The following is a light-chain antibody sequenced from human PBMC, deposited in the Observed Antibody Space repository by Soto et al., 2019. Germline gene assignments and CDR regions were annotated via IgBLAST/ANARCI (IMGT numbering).Light chain of an antibody. CDR3: CSPAGSYSWV. J-gene: IGLJ3*02. CDR1: STDFVSYNR. Sequence: QSALTQPPSVSGSPGQSVTISCTGTSTDFVSYNRVSWYQQPPGTAPKLIIYEASNRPSGVPDRFSGSKSGNTASLTISGLQAEDEADYYCCSPAGSYSWVFGGGTKVTVL. CDR2: EAS. V-gene: IGLV2-18*02.